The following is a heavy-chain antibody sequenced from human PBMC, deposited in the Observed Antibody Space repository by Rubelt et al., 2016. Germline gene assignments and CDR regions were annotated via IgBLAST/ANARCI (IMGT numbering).Heavy chain of an antibody. V-gene: IGHV1-58*02. CDR1: SFA. D-gene: IGHD2/OR15-2a*01. Sequence: SFAINWVRQARGQRLEWMGWLVVGSGKTNYGQKLHGRVTISRDMSTSTAYMEVSRLRYDDTAVYYCAADNIGAAAFSWGQGTLVTVSS. J-gene: IGHJ5*02. CDR3: AADNIGAAAFS. CDR2: LVVGSGKT.